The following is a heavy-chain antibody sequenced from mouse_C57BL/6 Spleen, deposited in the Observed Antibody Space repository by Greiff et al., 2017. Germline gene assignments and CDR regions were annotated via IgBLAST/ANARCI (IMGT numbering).Heavy chain of an antibody. V-gene: IGHV1-4*01. CDR2: INPSSGYT. CDR3: ARRASWGYFDV. D-gene: IGHD6-1*01. J-gene: IGHJ1*03. Sequence: ESGAELARPGASVKMSCKASGYTFTSYTMHWVKQRPGQGLEWIGYINPSSGYTKYNQKFKDKATLTADKSSSTAYMQLSSLTSEDSAVYYCARRASWGYFDVWGTGTTVTVSS. CDR1: GYTFTSYT.